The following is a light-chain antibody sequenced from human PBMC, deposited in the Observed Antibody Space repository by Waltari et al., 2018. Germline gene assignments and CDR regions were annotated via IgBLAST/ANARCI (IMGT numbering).Light chain of an antibody. CDR3: QQANSFPLT. V-gene: IGKV1-12*01. J-gene: IGKJ4*01. CDR2: AAS. Sequence: DIQMTQSPSSVSASVADRVTISCRTSQAINSWLVWYQQKPGKAPKLLIFAASSFQRGVPSRFSGSGSGTDFTLTISSLQPEDFATYYCQQANSFPLTFGGGTKVEIK. CDR1: QAINSW.